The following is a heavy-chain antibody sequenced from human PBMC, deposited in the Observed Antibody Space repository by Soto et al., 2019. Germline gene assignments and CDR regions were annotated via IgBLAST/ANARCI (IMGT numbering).Heavy chain of an antibody. V-gene: IGHV3-30*18. J-gene: IGHJ5*02. CDR3: AKGGSSSARYFDR. CDR2: ISWDGNNK. Sequence: QVQVVESGGGVVQPGRSLRLSCAASGFTFSSYGMHWVRQAPGKGLEWVAIISWDGNNKYYADSVKGRFTISRDSSKNTLFLQMISLRAEDTAVYYCAKGGSSSARYFDRWGQGTLGTVSS. D-gene: IGHD6-6*01. CDR1: GFTFSSYG.